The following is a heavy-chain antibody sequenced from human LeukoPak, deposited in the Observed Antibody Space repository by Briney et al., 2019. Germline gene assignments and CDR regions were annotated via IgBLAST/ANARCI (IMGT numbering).Heavy chain of an antibody. D-gene: IGHD3-10*01. J-gene: IGHJ4*02. CDR3: ARESHGSGYFDY. CDR2: ISAYNDNA. CDR1: GYTFTSYG. Sequence: ASVTVSFKSSGYTFTSYGISWVRQAPGQGLEWMGWISAYNDNANYAQKLQGRVTMTTEKSTSTAYMELRSLRSDDTAVYYCARESHGSGYFDYWGQGTLVTVSS. V-gene: IGHV1-18*01.